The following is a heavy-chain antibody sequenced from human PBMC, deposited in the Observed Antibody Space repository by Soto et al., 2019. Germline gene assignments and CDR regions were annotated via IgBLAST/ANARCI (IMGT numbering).Heavy chain of an antibody. Sequence: TSETLSLTCTVTGDSINSRSYYWGWIRQPPGKGLEWIGYIYFSGSTYYNPSLKSRVTISVDTSKNQFSLKLSSVTAADTAVYYCARVGDYYDKRPFDYWGQGTLVTVSS. V-gene: IGHV4-30-4*01. CDR3: ARVGDYYDKRPFDY. CDR2: IYFSGST. J-gene: IGHJ4*02. CDR1: GDSINSRSYY. D-gene: IGHD3-22*01.